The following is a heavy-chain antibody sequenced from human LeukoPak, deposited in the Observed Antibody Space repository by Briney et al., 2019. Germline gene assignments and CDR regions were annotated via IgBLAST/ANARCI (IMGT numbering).Heavy chain of an antibody. CDR1: GFTFSNYA. CDR3: AKDLNMAAAHIRMDV. V-gene: IGHV3-23*01. Sequence: QPGGSLRLSCAASGFTFSNYAMTWVRQAPGKGLEWVSTITSEAITLYAHSVKGRFTVSRDNSNNTLHLQMNSLTADDTALYYCAKDLNMAAAHIRMDVWGQGTTVTVSS. CDR2: ITSEAIT. J-gene: IGHJ6*02. D-gene: IGHD6-13*01.